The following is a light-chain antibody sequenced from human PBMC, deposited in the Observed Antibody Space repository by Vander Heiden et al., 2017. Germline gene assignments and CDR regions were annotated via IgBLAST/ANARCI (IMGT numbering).Light chain of an antibody. CDR3: QQYNDYPWT. CDR1: QSLNTW. J-gene: IGKJ1*01. Sequence: DIQMTQPPSTLSASVGDRVTLTGRASQSLNTWLAWYQQRPGKAPNLLIDRASTLESGVPSRFSGSGSGTEFTLTITSLQPDDFATYYCQQYNDYPWTFGQGTKVDIK. CDR2: RAS. V-gene: IGKV1-5*03.